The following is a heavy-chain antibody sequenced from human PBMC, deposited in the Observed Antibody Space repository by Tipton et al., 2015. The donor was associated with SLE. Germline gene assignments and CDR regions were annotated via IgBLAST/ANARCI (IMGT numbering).Heavy chain of an antibody. CDR2: ISGYNGKR. V-gene: IGHV1-18*01. Sequence: QSGPEVKKPGASVRVSCKSSDYTFTNYGVTWVRQAPGQGLEWMGWISGYNGKRKCAQKVQDRVTMTTDTSTSTAYMELRSLRSDDTAVYYCARGGADYATPLDYWGQGTLVTVSS. CDR3: ARGGADYATPLDY. D-gene: IGHD4-17*01. J-gene: IGHJ4*02. CDR1: DYTFTNYG.